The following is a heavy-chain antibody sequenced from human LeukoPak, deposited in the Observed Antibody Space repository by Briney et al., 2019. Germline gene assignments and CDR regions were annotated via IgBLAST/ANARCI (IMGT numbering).Heavy chain of an antibody. CDR3: ARDVLRFLEDY. CDR1: GFTFSSYA. Sequence: GGSLRLSCAASGFTFSSYAMSWVRQAPGKGLEWVANIKQDGSEKYYVDSVKGRFTISRDNAKNSLYLQMNSLRAEDTAVYYCARDVLRFLEDYWGQGTLVTVSS. CDR2: IKQDGSEK. D-gene: IGHD3-3*01. J-gene: IGHJ4*02. V-gene: IGHV3-7*01.